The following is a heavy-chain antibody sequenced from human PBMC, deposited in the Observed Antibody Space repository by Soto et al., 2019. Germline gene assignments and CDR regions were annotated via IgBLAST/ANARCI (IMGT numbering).Heavy chain of an antibody. J-gene: IGHJ5*02. CDR3: ARQVGAGDWSPLIGNWFDP. Sequence: SETLSLTCTVSGGSISSSSYYWGWIRQPPGKGLEWIGSIYYSGSTYYNPSLKSRVTISVDTSKNQFSLKLSSVTAADTAVYYCARQVGAGDWSPLIGNWFDPWGQGTLVTVSS. CDR1: GGSISSSSYY. D-gene: IGHD2-21*02. CDR2: IYYSGST. V-gene: IGHV4-39*01.